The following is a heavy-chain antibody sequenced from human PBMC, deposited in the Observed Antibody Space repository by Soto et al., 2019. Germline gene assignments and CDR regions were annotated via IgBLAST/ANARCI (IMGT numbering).Heavy chain of an antibody. CDR3: VRGGGSPDY. CDR2: ISYSGTT. Sequence: QLQLQESGPGLVKPEETLSLTCTVYGGSINGYYWSWIRQSPGKGLEYLGYISYSGTTNYNPSLTSRVTISLDTSKNQVALNLSSVTAADTAVYYFVRGGGSPDYWRQGTLVTVSA. V-gene: IGHV4-59*01. D-gene: IGHD1-26*01. J-gene: IGHJ4*02. CDR1: GGSINGYY.